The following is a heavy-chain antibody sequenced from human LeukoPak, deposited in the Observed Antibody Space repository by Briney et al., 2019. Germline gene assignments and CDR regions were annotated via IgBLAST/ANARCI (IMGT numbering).Heavy chain of an antibody. D-gene: IGHD1-26*01. J-gene: IGHJ3*02. CDR2: INPSGGST. V-gene: IGHV1-46*01. Sequence: GASVKVSCKASGYTFTSYYMHWVRQAPGQGLEWMGIINPSGGSTSYAQKFQGRVTMTRDTSTSTVDMELSSLRSEDTAVYYCARARYPEHAFDIWGQGTMVTVSS. CDR1: GYTFTSYY. CDR3: ARARYPEHAFDI.